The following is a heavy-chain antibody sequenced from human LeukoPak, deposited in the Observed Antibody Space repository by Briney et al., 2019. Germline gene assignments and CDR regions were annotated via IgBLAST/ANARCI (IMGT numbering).Heavy chain of an antibody. J-gene: IGHJ3*02. V-gene: IGHV5-51*01. D-gene: IGHD3-3*01. CDR3: ARKRTIFGVVIHDAFDI. CDR1: GYSFTSYW. Sequence: SGESLKISCKGSGYSFTSYWIGWVRQMPGKGLEWMGIIYPGDSDTRYSPSFQGQVTISADKSISTAYLQWSSLKASDTAMYYRARKRTIFGVVIHDAFDIWGQGTMVTVSS. CDR2: IYPGDSDT.